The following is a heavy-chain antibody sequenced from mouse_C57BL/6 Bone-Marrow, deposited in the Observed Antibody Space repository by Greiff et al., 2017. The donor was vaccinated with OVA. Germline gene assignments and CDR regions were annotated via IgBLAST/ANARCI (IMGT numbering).Heavy chain of an antibody. CDR2: ISSGSSTI. V-gene: IGHV5-17*01. CDR1: GFTFSDYG. CDR3: ARNYSNYSWFAY. D-gene: IGHD2-5*01. J-gene: IGHJ3*01. Sequence: EVKLVESGGGLVKPGGSLKLSCAASGFTFSDYGMHWVRQAPEKGLEWVAYISSGSSTIYYADTVQGRFSISRDNAKNTLFLQMTSLRSEDTAMYYCARNYSNYSWFAYWGQGTLVTVSA.